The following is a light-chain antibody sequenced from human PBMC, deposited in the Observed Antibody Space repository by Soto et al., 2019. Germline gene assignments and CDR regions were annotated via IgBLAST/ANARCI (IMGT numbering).Light chain of an antibody. J-gene: IGKJ1*01. Sequence: EIVLAQSPGTLSLSPGERATLSCRASQSISSNYLAWYQQKPGQAPRLLIYATSSRATGIPDRFSGSGSGTDCALTISRLEPEDFAVYYCQQYGSSRWTFGQGAKVEV. CDR1: QSISSNY. CDR2: ATS. V-gene: IGKV3-20*01. CDR3: QQYGSSRWT.